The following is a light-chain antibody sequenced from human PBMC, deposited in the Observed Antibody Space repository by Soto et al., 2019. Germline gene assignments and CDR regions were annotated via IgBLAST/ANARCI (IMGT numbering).Light chain of an antibody. V-gene: IGLV2-8*01. CDR2: EVN. Sequence: QSALTQPPSASGSPGQAGAISCTGTSSDVGGYNYVSWYQPHPGKAPKLMIYEVNKRPSGVPDRFSGSKSGNTASLTVSGLQAEDEADYYCSSYAGSSNVFGTGTKVPVL. J-gene: IGLJ1*01. CDR3: SSYAGSSNV. CDR1: SSDVGGYNY.